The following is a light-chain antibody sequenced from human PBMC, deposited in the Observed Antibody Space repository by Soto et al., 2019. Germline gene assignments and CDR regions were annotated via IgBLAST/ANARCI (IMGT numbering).Light chain of an antibody. V-gene: IGKV3-11*01. CDR3: QQRSNCPLT. CDR2: HAS. Sequence: EIVLTQSPATLSLSPGERATLSCRASQSVSSYLAWYQQKPGQAPRLLIYHASNRATGIPARFSGSGSGTDFTLTISSLEPEDFAVYYCQQRSNCPLTFGGGTKVEIK. CDR1: QSVSSY. J-gene: IGKJ4*01.